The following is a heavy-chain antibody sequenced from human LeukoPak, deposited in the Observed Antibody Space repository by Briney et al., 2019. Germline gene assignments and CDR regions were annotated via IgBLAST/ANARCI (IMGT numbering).Heavy chain of an antibody. V-gene: IGHV3-74*01. CDR3: ARDLAGSGYDGELDN. CDR1: GFTFSGHW. Sequence: PGGSLRLSWAASGFTFSGHWMHWGRQAPGKGLVWVAGISTDGSTTNYADSVKGRFIISRDNAKNTLSLQMNSLGAEDTAVYYCARDLAGSGYDGELDNWGQGTLVTVSS. CDR2: ISTDGSTT. D-gene: IGHD5-12*01. J-gene: IGHJ4*02.